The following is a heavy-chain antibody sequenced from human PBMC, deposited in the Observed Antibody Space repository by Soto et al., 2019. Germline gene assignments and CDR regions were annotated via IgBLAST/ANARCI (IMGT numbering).Heavy chain of an antibody. CDR2: IQSGGTT. Sequence: GGSLRLSCATSGFTVSSKYMTWVRQAPEKGLEWVSLIQSGGTTYYADSVKGRFTISRDTSENTLHLQMDSLRVEDTAVYYCARDDVLCDGGRCYGIPLDVWGIGNAVIVSS. CDR1: GFTVSSKY. J-gene: IGHJ6*04. V-gene: IGHV3-66*01. D-gene: IGHD2-15*01. CDR3: ARDDVLCDGGRCYGIPLDV.